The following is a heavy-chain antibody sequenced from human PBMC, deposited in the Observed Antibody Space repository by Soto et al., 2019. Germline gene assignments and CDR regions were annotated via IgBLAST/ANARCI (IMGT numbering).Heavy chain of an antibody. CDR3: VTLVGYAYAFDI. J-gene: IGHJ3*02. CDR2: ITDDGRST. V-gene: IGHV3-74*01. D-gene: IGHD3-16*01. Sequence: EVQLVQSGGGIVQPGDSLRLSCEASGFIFSRYWMHWIRQAPGKGLEWVSRITDDGRSTSDADFVKGRFTISRDNAKKILYRQMNSLRVEDTAVYDCVTLVGYAYAFDIWGQGAMVTVSS. CDR1: GFIFSRYW.